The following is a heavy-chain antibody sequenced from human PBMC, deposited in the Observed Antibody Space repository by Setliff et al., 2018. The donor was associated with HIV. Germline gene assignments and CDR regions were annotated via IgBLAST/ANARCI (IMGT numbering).Heavy chain of an antibody. J-gene: IGHJ4*02. Sequence: GGSLRLSCAASGFTFDDYAMHWVRQVPGKSLEWVSGISWDSDSLGYADSVRGRFTISRDNSENTLYLQMNSLRAEDTAVYYCAKTPSSGWYSLYLDYWGQGTLVTVSS. CDR1: GFTFDDYA. V-gene: IGHV3-9*01. D-gene: IGHD6-19*01. CDR2: ISWDSDSL. CDR3: AKTPSSGWYSLYLDY.